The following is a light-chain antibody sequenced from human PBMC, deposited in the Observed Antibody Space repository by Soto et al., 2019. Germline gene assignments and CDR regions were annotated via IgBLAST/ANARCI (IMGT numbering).Light chain of an antibody. V-gene: IGLV1-44*01. CDR2: SNY. Sequence: QSVLTQPPSASGTPGQRLSISCSGSSSNIGSKTVNWYQQLPGTAPKLLIYSNYQRPSGVPDRFSGSKSGTSASLAISGLQSEDEADYYCSAWDASLNGYVFGTWTKLTVL. CDR3: SAWDASLNGYV. J-gene: IGLJ1*01. CDR1: SSNIGSKT.